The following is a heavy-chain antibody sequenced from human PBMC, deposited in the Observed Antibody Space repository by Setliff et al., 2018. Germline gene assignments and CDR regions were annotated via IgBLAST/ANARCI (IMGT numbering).Heavy chain of an antibody. V-gene: IGHV4-34*01. CDR1: GGTFSNYY. D-gene: IGHD6-6*01. CDR2: INHRGST. Sequence: SETLSLTCAAYGGTFSNYYWTWIRQPPGNGLEWIGEINHRGSTNYNPSLKSRATISIDTSKDQFSLKLISMSAADTAVYYCARGRNIAARLLDSWGQGTLVTV. J-gene: IGHJ4*02. CDR3: ARGRNIAARLLDS.